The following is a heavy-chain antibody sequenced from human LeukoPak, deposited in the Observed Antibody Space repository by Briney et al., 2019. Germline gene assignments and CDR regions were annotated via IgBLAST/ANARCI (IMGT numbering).Heavy chain of an antibody. Sequence: GGSLRLSCTSSGFSITHYSVHWVRQAPGKALEWVAFIHYDGSENFYADSVKGRFTISRDNSKNSLYVQMNSLRVEDTGRYYCTTGGGGEAMYAMGSWGQGTLVTVSS. D-gene: IGHD2-8*01. CDR2: IHYDGSEN. CDR3: TTGGGGEAMYAMGS. J-gene: IGHJ1*01. CDR1: GFSITHYS. V-gene: IGHV3-30*02.